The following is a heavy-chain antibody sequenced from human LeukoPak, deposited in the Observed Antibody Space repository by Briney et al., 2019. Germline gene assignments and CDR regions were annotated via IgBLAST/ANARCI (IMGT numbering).Heavy chain of an antibody. Sequence: ASVKGSCKASGYTFTGYYMHWVRQAPGQGLEWMGWINPNSGGTNYAQKFQGRVTMTRDTSISTAYMELSRLRSDDTAVYYCAREDSSGWEDFDYWGQGTLVTVSS. V-gene: IGHV1-2*02. CDR2: INPNSGGT. J-gene: IGHJ4*02. CDR3: AREDSSGWEDFDY. D-gene: IGHD6-19*01. CDR1: GYTFTGYY.